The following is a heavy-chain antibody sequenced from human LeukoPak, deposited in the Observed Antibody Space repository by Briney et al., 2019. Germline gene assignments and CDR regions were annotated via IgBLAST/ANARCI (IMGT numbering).Heavy chain of an antibody. D-gene: IGHD2-21*01. Sequence: PGGSLRLSCAASGFRFGYNAMNWVRQAPGEGLEWVSGISGSGDNTYYSESVRGRFTISRDNSKNTVYLQMTSLSADDTALYYCAKTAMIKVIATSYPKGLNYWGQGALVTVSS. CDR3: AKTAMIKVIATSYPKGLNY. CDR1: GFRFGYNA. V-gene: IGHV3-23*01. CDR2: ISGSGDNT. J-gene: IGHJ4*02.